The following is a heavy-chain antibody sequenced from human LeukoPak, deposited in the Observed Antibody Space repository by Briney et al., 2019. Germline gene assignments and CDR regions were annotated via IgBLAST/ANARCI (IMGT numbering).Heavy chain of an antibody. CDR3: ARAHYYGSGSFFVDV. CDR1: GGSFSGYY. Sequence: SETLSLTCAVYGGSFSGYYWSWIRQPPGKGLEWIGEINHSGSTNYNPSLKSRVTISVDTSKDQFSLKLSSVTAADTAVYYCARAHYYGSGSFFVDVWGQGTTVTVSS. D-gene: IGHD3-10*01. CDR2: INHSGST. J-gene: IGHJ6*02. V-gene: IGHV4-34*01.